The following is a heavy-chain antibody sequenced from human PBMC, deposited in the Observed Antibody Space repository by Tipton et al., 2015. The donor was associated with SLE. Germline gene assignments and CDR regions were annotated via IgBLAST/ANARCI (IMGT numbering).Heavy chain of an antibody. J-gene: IGHJ4*02. CDR2: INWNGGST. CDR1: GFTFDDYG. Sequence: GSLRLSCAASGFTFDDYGMSWVRQAPGKGLEWVSGINWNGGSTGYADSVKGRFTISRDNAKNSLYLQMNSLRAEDTALYHCARVKYSYGSYYFDYWGQGTLVTVSS. D-gene: IGHD5-18*01. CDR3: ARVKYSYGSYYFDY. V-gene: IGHV3-20*01.